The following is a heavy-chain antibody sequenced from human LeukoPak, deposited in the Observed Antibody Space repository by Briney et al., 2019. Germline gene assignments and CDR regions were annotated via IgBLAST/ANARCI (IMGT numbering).Heavy chain of an antibody. D-gene: IGHD2-2*01. Sequence: ASVKVSCKASGYTFTSYGISWVRQAPGQGLEWMGWISAYNGNTNYAQKLQGRVTMTTDTSTSTAYMELRSLRSDDTAVYYCARDSEGYCSSTSCIEYFQHWGQGTLVTVSS. V-gene: IGHV1-18*01. CDR2: ISAYNGNT. CDR1: GYTFTSYG. CDR3: ARDSEGYCSSTSCIEYFQH. J-gene: IGHJ1*01.